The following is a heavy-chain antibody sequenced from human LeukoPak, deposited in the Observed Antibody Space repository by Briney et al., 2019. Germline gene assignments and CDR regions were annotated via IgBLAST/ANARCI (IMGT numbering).Heavy chain of an antibody. CDR1: GFTFGEYA. CDR3: ARHKTGGTYPLDY. V-gene: IGHV4-59*08. CDR2: IYYSGST. Sequence: GSLRLSCTASGFTFGEYAMSWFRQAPGKGLEWIGHIYYSGSTTYNPSLKSRVTISVDTSKNQFSLKLSSVTAADTAVYYCARHKTGGTYPLDYWGQGTLVTVSS. J-gene: IGHJ4*02. D-gene: IGHD1-26*01.